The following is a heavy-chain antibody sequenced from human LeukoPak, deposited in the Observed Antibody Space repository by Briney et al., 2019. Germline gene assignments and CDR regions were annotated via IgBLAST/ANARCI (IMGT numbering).Heavy chain of an antibody. CDR1: GYTFTGYY. D-gene: IGHD2-2*02. CDR2: INPNSGGT. J-gene: IGHJ4*02. Sequence: VASVTVSCKASGYTFTGYYMHWVRQAPGQGLEWMGRINPNSGGTNYAQKFQGRVTMTRDTSISTAYMELSRLRSDDTAVYYCARVGYCSSTSCYTHFDYWGQGTLVTVSS. CDR3: ARVGYCSSTSCYTHFDY. V-gene: IGHV1-2*06.